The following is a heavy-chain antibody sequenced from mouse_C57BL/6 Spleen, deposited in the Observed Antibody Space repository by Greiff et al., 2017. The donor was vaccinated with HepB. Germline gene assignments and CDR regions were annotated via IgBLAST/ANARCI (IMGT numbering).Heavy chain of an antibody. CDR3: AREGDYYGSDWYFDV. CDR1: GFTFSDYY. J-gene: IGHJ1*03. D-gene: IGHD1-1*01. Sequence: EVKLVESEGGLVQPGRSMKLSCTASGFTFSDYYMAWVRQVPEKGLEWVANINYDGSSTYYLDSLKSRFIISRDNAKNILYLQMSSLKSEDTATYYCAREGDYYGSDWYFDVWGTGTTVTVSS. CDR2: INYDGSST. V-gene: IGHV5-16*01.